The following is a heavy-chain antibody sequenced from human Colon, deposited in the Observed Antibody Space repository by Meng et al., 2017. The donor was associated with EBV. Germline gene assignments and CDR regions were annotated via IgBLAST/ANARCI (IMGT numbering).Heavy chain of an antibody. V-gene: IGHV4-30-4*01. J-gene: IGHJ4*02. CDR1: GGSINSGDYY. CDR3: ARNYYFDY. CDR2: IYYTGST. Sequence: HVRLSASGPGLVKPYQTLSLTFTVSGGSINSGDYYWSWIRQPPGKGLEWIGYIYYTGSTYYNPSLKSRVTISMDTSKNQFSLRLSSVTAADTAVYYCARNYYFDYWGQGTLVTVSS.